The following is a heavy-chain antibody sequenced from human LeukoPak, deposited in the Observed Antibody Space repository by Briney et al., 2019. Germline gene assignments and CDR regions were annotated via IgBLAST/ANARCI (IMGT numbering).Heavy chain of an antibody. V-gene: IGHV3-21*01. CDR1: GFTFSPYN. D-gene: IGHD2-15*01. CDR3: ARETSGSFPY. CDR2: ISSSSSYI. J-gene: IGHJ4*02. Sequence: PGGSLRLSCEASGFTFSPYNMNWVRQAPGKGLEWVSAISSSSSYIYYADSVKGRFTISRDNSKNTLYLQMNNLSAEDTAVYYCARETSGSFPYWGQGTLVTVSS.